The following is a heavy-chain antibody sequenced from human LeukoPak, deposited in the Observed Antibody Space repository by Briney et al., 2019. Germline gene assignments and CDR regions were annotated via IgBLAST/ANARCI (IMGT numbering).Heavy chain of an antibody. D-gene: IGHD5-18*01. V-gene: IGHV1-46*01. Sequence: ASVKVSCKASGYTFTSYQMHWVRQAPGQGLEWMGIINSSGGSTSYAKKFQGRVTMTRDTSTSTVYMEMSSLRSEDTAVYYCARGDKYSYGPGDWGQGTLVTVSP. CDR1: GYTFTSYQ. CDR3: ARGDKYSYGPGD. CDR2: INSSGGST. J-gene: IGHJ4*02.